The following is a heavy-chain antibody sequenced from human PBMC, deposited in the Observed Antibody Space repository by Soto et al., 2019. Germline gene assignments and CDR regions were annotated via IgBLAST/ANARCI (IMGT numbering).Heavy chain of an antibody. CDR1: GFTFSSYC. V-gene: IGHV3-7*03. CDR3: ARDLSRTFDY. J-gene: IGHJ4*02. D-gene: IGHD1-1*01. Sequence: PGGSLRLSCAGSGFTFSSYCISWVRQAPGKGLEWVANIKQDGIEKYYVDSVKGRFTISRDNAKNSLYLQMNSLRAEDTAVYYCARDLSRTFDYWGQGTLVTFSS. CDR2: IKQDGIEK.